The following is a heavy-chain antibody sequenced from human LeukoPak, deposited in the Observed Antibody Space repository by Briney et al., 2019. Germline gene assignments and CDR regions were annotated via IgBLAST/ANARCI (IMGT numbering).Heavy chain of an antibody. J-gene: IGHJ4*02. V-gene: IGHV3-7*01. Sequence: PGGSLRLSCAASGFTFSNYWMSWVRQAPGKGLEWVANINQDGSEKYYVDSVKGRFTISRDNSKNTLYLQMNSLRAEDTAVYYCARAPGYGAAYYFDYWGQGTLVTVSS. CDR3: ARAPGYGAAYYFDY. D-gene: IGHD1-1*01. CDR2: INQDGSEK. CDR1: GFTFSNYW.